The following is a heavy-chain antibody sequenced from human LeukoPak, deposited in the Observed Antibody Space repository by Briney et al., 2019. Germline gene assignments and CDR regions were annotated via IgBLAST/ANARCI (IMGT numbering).Heavy chain of an antibody. J-gene: IGHJ5*02. Sequence: TGGSLRLSCAAPGFTFSSYAMSWVRQAPGKGLEWVSAISGSGGSTYYADSVKGRFTISRDNAKNSLYLQMNSLRDEDTAVYYCARSGIAAAGTLWWFDPWGQGTLVTVSS. D-gene: IGHD6-13*01. CDR3: ARSGIAAAGTLWWFDP. V-gene: IGHV3-23*01. CDR1: GFTFSSYA. CDR2: ISGSGGST.